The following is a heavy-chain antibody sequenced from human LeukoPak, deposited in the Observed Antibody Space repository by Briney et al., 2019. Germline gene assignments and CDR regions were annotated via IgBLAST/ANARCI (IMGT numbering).Heavy chain of an antibody. V-gene: IGHV4-59*11. D-gene: IGHD4-17*01. CDR3: ARDLVTVTKGFDI. Sequence: SETLSLTCAVSGDSFSSHYWTWIRQSPGTGLEWIGYISHIGRTNYNPSLKSRVTISIDTSKNQFSLKLRSVSAADTAVYYCARDLVTVTKGFDIWGQGTMVSVSS. CDR2: ISHIGRT. J-gene: IGHJ3*02. CDR1: GDSFSSHY.